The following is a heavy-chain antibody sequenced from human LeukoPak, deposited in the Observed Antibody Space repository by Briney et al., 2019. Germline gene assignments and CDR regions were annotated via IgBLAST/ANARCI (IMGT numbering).Heavy chain of an antibody. V-gene: IGHV3-48*01. CDR2: ITSSSDTI. D-gene: IGHD6-19*01. Sequence: PGGSLRLSCAASGFTFSSYSMNWVRQAPGKGLEWVSYITSSSDTIYYADSVKGRFTISRDNAKNSLYSQMNSLRGEDTAVYYCVTGWYTTAGGGHWGQGTLVTVSS. CDR1: GFTFSSYS. J-gene: IGHJ4*02. CDR3: VTGWYTTAGGGH.